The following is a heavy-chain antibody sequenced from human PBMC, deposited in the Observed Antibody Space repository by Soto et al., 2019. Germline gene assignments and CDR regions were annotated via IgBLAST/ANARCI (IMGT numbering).Heavy chain of an antibody. V-gene: IGHV1-18*01. J-gene: IGHJ6*02. CDR3: WRFIMLGGWFDPNYYHGMDV. CDR1: GYTFSNYG. D-gene: IGHD6-19*01. CDR2: ISGYNGNT. Sequence: QVQLVQSGAEVKKPGASVTVSCKTSGYTFSNYGINWVRQAPGQGLEWMGWISGYNGNTNYAQTVQGRVTMTTHTSTGTVYMELRSLKSADTAIYSCWRFIMLGGWFDPNYYHGMDVWGQGTTVTVSS.